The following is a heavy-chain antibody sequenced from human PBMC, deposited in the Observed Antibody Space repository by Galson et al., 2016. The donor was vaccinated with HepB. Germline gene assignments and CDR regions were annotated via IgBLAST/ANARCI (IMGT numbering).Heavy chain of an antibody. V-gene: IGHV3-21*06. Sequence: SLRLSCAASDFTLSTYSMNWVCQAPGKGLEWVSSISSSGDYTYYADSVKGRFIISRDNAKNSLHLQMNSLRVEDTALYFCARDRAVFWSGIPGVFDYWGQGSLVIVSS. D-gene: IGHD3-3*01. CDR2: ISSSGDYT. CDR1: DFTLSTYS. CDR3: ARDRAVFWSGIPGVFDY. J-gene: IGHJ4*02.